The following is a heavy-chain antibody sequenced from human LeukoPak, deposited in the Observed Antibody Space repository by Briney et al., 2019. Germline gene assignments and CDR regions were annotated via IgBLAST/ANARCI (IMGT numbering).Heavy chain of an antibody. CDR3: APPRFGLGRG. CDR1: GFPFSSHA. Sequence: QPGGSLRLSCAASGFPFSSHAVSWVRQAPGKGLEWVSVISGSGGDTFYGDSVKGRFTISRDNSKNTLYLQMNSLRADDTAVYYCAPPRFGLGRGWGQGTLVTVSS. CDR2: ISGSGGDT. J-gene: IGHJ4*02. D-gene: IGHD3-10*01. V-gene: IGHV3-23*01.